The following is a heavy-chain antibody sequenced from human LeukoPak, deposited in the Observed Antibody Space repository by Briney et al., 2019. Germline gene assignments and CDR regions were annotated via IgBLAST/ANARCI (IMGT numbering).Heavy chain of an antibody. J-gene: IGHJ4*02. V-gene: IGHV3-23*01. CDR3: AKLSLSGRSQSADY. D-gene: IGHD3-10*01. Sequence: GGPLSLSCVASGFTLNSHSMSGVRQAPGMALEGVSVVSTYGDVTFYADSVKGRFTISRDNSKNTLFLQMNSLRAEDTAVYYCAKLSLSGRSQSADYWGQGTLVTVSS. CDR1: GFTLNSHS. CDR2: VSTYGDVT.